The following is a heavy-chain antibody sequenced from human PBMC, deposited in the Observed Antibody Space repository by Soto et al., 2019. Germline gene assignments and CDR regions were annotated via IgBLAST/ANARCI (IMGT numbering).Heavy chain of an antibody. Sequence: GGSLRLSCAASGFTFSSYGMHWVRQAPGKGLEWVAVIWYDGSNKYYADSVKGRFTISRDNSKNTLYLQMNSLRAEDTAVYYCARDHSGYDLKIGGLDYWGQGTLVTVSS. J-gene: IGHJ4*02. CDR1: GFTFSSYG. D-gene: IGHD5-12*01. V-gene: IGHV3-33*01. CDR2: IWYDGSNK. CDR3: ARDHSGYDLKIGGLDY.